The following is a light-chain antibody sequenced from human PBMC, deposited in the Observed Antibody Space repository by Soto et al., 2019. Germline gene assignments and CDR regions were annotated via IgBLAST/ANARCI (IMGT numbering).Light chain of an antibody. J-gene: IGKJ5*01. CDR1: QSLLYSDGNTY. CDR3: LQXTHLPIT. Sequence: DVVMTQSPLSLSVTLGQPASISCRSSQSLLYSDGNTYLSWFQQGPGQSPRRLIYTVSNRDSGVPDRFSGSGSGTDFTLIISRVEAEDVGVYFCLQXTHLPITLGQGTRLEIK. CDR2: TVS. V-gene: IGKV2-30*01.